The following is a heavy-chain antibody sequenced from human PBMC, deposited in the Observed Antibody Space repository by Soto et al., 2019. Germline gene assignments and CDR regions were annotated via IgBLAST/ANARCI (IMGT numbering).Heavy chain of an antibody. V-gene: IGHV3-33*01. D-gene: IGHD5-12*01. CDR1: GFTFSSYG. Sequence: QVQLVESGGGVVQPGRSLRLSCAASGFTFSSYGMHWVRQAPGKGLEWVAVIWYDGSNKYYADSVKGRFTISRDNSKNTLYLKMNSLRAEATAVYYCARGAHCGYDPHDYWGQGTLVTVSS. CDR3: ARGAHCGYDPHDY. J-gene: IGHJ4*02. CDR2: IWYDGSNK.